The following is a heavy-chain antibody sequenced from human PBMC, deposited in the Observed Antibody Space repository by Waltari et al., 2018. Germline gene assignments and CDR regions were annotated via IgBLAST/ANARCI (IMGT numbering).Heavy chain of an antibody. CDR2: IIPILGTA. V-gene: IGHV1-69*13. D-gene: IGHD2-15*01. J-gene: IGHJ4*02. CDR1: GGTLSSYA. CDR3: ARGGGRDCSGGSCYRYYFDY. Sequence: QVQLVQSGAEVKQPGSSVKFSCKASGGTLSSYAISWVRQAPGPGLEWMGGIIPILGTANYAQKFQGRVTITADESTSTAYMELSSLRSEDTAVYYGARGGGRDCSGGSCYRYYFDYWGQGTLVTVSS.